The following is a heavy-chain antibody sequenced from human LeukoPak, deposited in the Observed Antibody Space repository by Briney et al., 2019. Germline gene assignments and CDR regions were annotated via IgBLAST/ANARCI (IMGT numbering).Heavy chain of an antibody. CDR3: AREYDSSGYLFDP. Sequence: GSLRLSCAASRFTFSSYSMNWVRQAPGKGLEWVSSISSSSSYIYYADSVKGRFTISRDNAKNSLYLQMNSLRAEDTAVYYCAREYDSSGYLFDPWGQGTLVTVSS. D-gene: IGHD3-22*01. CDR2: ISSSSSYI. CDR1: RFTFSSYS. J-gene: IGHJ5*02. V-gene: IGHV3-21*01.